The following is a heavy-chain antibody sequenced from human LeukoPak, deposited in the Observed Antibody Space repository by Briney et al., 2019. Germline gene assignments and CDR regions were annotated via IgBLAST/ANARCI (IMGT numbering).Heavy chain of an antibody. CDR1: GFTFTRYS. V-gene: IGHV3-48*02. Sequence: GGSRRPSCAASGFTFTRYSMNWVRQAPGKGLEWISYISSSSSIIYYAHSVKGRFTISRDNAKNSLYLQMNSLRDEDTAVYYCARDGNPFDYWGQGTLVTVSS. D-gene: IGHD1-14*01. CDR2: ISSSSSII. CDR3: ARDGNPFDY. J-gene: IGHJ4*02.